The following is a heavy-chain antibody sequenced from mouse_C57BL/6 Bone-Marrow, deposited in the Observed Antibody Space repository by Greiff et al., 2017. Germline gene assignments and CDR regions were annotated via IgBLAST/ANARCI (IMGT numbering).Heavy chain of an antibody. CDR2: FHPYNDDT. CDR3: ARVYYYGSSPWFAY. Sequence: VQLQQSGAELVKPGASVKMSCKASGFTFTTYPMEWMKQNHGKSLEWIGNFHPYNDDTKYDDKFKGKATLTVEKSSSTVYLELSRLTSDDSAVYYCARVYYYGSSPWFAYWGQGTLVTVSA. CDR1: GFTFTTYP. D-gene: IGHD1-1*01. V-gene: IGHV1-47*01. J-gene: IGHJ3*01.